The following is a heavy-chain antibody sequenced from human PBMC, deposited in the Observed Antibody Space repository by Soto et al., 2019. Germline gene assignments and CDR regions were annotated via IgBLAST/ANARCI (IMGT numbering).Heavy chain of an antibody. CDR1: GYTFTSYA. J-gene: IGHJ6*02. CDR2: INAGNGNT. D-gene: IGHD2-15*01. Sequence: ASVKVSCKASGYTFTSYAMHWVRQAPGQRLEWMGWINAGNGNTKYSQKFQGRVTITRDTSASTAYMELSSLRSEDTAVYYCARDRAASYYYYGMDVWGQGTTVTVSS. V-gene: IGHV1-3*01. CDR3: ARDRAASYYYYGMDV.